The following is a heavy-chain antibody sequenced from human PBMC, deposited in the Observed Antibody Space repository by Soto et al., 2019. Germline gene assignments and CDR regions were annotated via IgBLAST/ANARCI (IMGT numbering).Heavy chain of an antibody. CDR3: AREVVVAARHWFDP. D-gene: IGHD2-15*01. J-gene: IGHJ5*02. Sequence: QVQLVQSGAEVKKPGSSVKVSCKASGGTFSSYAISWVRQAPGQGLEWMGGIIPIFGTVNYAQKFQVRVTITADKSTSTAYMELSSLRSEDTAVYYCAREVVVAARHWFDPWGQGTLVTVSS. CDR2: IIPIFGTV. CDR1: GGTFSSYA. V-gene: IGHV1-69*06.